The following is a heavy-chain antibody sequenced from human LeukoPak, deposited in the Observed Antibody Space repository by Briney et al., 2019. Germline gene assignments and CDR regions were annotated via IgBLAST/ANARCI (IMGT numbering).Heavy chain of an antibody. CDR3: ASSVITIFGVVTFDY. V-gene: IGHV4-61*02. J-gene: IGHJ4*02. Sequence: SQTLSLTCTVSGGSISSGSYYWSWLRQPAGKGLECIGCIYTSWNTNYNPSLKSRVAISVDTSKNQFSLKLSTVTAADTAVYYCASSVITIFGVVTFDYWGQGTLVTVSS. CDR1: GGSISSGSYY. D-gene: IGHD3-3*01. CDR2: IYTSWNT.